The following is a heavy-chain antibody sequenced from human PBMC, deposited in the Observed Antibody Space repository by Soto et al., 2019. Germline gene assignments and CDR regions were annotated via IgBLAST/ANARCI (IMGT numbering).Heavy chain of an antibody. CDR2: IIPIFGTA. CDR3: ARELHSSGWSSFDY. V-gene: IGHV1-69*12. CDR1: GGTFSSYA. Sequence: QVQLVQSGAEVKKPGSSVKVSCKASGGTFSSYAISWVRQAPGQGLEWMGGIIPIFGTANYAQKFQGRVTXXAXEXXSTAYMERSSRRSEDTAVYYCARELHSSGWSSFDYWGQGTLVTVSS. J-gene: IGHJ4*02. D-gene: IGHD6-19*01.